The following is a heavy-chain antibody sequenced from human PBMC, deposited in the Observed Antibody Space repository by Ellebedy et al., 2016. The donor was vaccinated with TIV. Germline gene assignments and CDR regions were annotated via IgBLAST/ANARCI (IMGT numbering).Heavy chain of an antibody. CDR1: GFTVSNKY. Sequence: GGSLRLSCAASGFTVSNKYMGWVRQAPEKGLQWVSLIYSGGTTYYADSVKGRFTISRDNSKNTLYLQMNSLRAEDTAVYYCARDLGYGDYFGLLDYWGQGTLVTVSS. CDR3: ARDLGYGDYFGLLDY. V-gene: IGHV3-53*05. D-gene: IGHD4-17*01. J-gene: IGHJ4*02. CDR2: IYSGGTT.